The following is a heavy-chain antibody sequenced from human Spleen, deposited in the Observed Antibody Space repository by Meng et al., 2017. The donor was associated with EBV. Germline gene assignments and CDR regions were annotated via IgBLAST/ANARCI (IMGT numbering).Heavy chain of an antibody. V-gene: IGHV1-3*04. CDR1: GYTFTSYA. CDR3: ARKRGDSGNWFDP. Sequence: QVHLVQSGAEVKSPGASVKLSCKTSGYTFTSYAIHWVRQAPGQRLGWMGWIDTGNGNTIYSQKFHGRVSITKDTFASTAYMELSSLRSEDTAVYYCARKRGDSGNWFDPWGQGTLVTVSS. J-gene: IGHJ5*02. D-gene: IGHD3-10*01. CDR2: IDTGNGNT.